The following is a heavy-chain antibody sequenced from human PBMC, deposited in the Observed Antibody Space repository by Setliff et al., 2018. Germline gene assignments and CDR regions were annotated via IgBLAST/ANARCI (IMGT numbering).Heavy chain of an antibody. CDR1: GYSISSGYY. V-gene: IGHV4-38-2*01. J-gene: IGHJ4*02. D-gene: IGHD5-12*01. CDR3: ARYQAATMLNY. Sequence: SETLSLTCGVSGYSISSGYYWGWIRQPPGKGLELIGTIFNSGSTFYSPSLKSRVTMSVDTSKNQLSLEVTSVTAADTAVYSCARYQAATMLNYWGQGTLVTVSS. CDR2: IFNSGST.